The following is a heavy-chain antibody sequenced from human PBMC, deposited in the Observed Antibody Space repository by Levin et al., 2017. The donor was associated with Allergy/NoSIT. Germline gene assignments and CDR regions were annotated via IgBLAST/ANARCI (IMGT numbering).Heavy chain of an antibody. V-gene: IGHV4-59*01. J-gene: IGHJ4*02. CDR3: ARSSRHYYFDY. Sequence: PSETLSLTCTVSGGFISSYYWSWIRQPPGKGLEWIGYIFYSGSTNYNPSLKSRVTISVDTSKNQFSLKLSSVTAADTAVYYCARSSRHYYFDYWGQGTLVTVSS. D-gene: IGHD6-13*01. CDR2: IFYSGST. CDR1: GGFISSYY.